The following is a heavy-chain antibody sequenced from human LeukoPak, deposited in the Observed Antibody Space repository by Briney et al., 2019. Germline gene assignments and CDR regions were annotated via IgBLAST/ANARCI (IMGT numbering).Heavy chain of an antibody. CDR1: GYSFTSYW. J-gene: IGHJ4*02. V-gene: IGHV5-51*01. CDR2: IHPGDSDT. Sequence: GESLKISCKGSGYSFTSYWIGWVRQMPGKGLEWMGIIHPGDSDTRYSPSFQGHVTISADKSISTAYLQWSGLRASDTAMYYCARRADYGDNSKLGYWGQGTLVTVSS. D-gene: IGHD4-23*01. CDR3: ARRADYGDNSKLGY.